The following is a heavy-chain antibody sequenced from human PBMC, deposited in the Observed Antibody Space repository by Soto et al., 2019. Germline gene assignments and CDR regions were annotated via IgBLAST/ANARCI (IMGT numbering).Heavy chain of an antibody. D-gene: IGHD6-19*01. Sequence: EVQLLESGGGLVQPGGSLRLSCAASGFTFSSYAMNWVRQAPGRGLEWVSVISGSGGSTYYADSVKGRFTNSRDNSKNTMYLQMNRLRAEDTAVYYCARRSSGWYFDYWGQGTLVTVSS. V-gene: IGHV3-23*01. CDR2: ISGSGGST. CDR3: ARRSSGWYFDY. CDR1: GFTFSSYA. J-gene: IGHJ4*02.